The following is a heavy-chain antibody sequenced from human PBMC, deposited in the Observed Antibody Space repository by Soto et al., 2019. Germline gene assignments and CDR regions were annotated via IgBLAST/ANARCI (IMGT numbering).Heavy chain of an antibody. J-gene: IGHJ4*02. V-gene: IGHV4-39*01. D-gene: IGHD2-15*01. CDR3: ARAVVSNYFDY. Sequence: QLQLQESGPGLVKPSETLSLTCTVSGGSISSSSYYWGWIRQPPGKGLEWIGSIYYSGSTYYNPSLKSRVTISVDTSKNQFSLKLSSVTAADTAVYYCARAVVSNYFDYWGQGTLVTVSS. CDR2: IYYSGST. CDR1: GGSISSSSYY.